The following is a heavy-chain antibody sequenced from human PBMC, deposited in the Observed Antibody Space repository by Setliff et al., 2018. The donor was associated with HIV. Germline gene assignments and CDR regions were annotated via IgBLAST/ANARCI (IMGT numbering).Heavy chain of an antibody. D-gene: IGHD2-15*01. CDR1: GVSMTNNY. CDR3: ASEKVAWTVSDSFFEF. J-gene: IGHJ4*02. Sequence: SETLSLTCSVSGVSMTNNYWTWIRQSPGKGLEWIGYVHYSGNTRYNPSLKSRVTISVDTSKNKFSLKLSSVTAADTAVYYCASEKVAWTVSDSFFEFWGQGVPVTAPQ. V-gene: IGHV4-59*01. CDR2: VHYSGNT.